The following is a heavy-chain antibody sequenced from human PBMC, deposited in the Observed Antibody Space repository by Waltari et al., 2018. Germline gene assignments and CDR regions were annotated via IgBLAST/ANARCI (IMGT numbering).Heavy chain of an antibody. CDR1: GFTFSSYA. CDR3: AKDLDGDYEESRAFDI. Sequence: EVQLLESGGGLVQPGGSLRLSCAASGFTFSSYAISWVRQAPGKGLEWVSAISGSGGSTYYADSVKGRFTISRDNSKNTLYLQMNSLRAEDTAVYYCAKDLDGDYEESRAFDIWGQGTMVTVSS. J-gene: IGHJ3*02. D-gene: IGHD4-17*01. V-gene: IGHV3-23*01. CDR2: ISGSGGST.